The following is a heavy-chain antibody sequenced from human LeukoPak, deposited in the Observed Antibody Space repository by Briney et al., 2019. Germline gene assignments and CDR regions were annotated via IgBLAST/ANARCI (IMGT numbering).Heavy chain of an antibody. CDR2: ISGSGGST. CDR3: AKDQGAKQQLVQWDY. D-gene: IGHD6-13*01. V-gene: IGHV3-23*01. J-gene: IGHJ4*02. CDR1: GFTFSSYA. Sequence: GGSLRLSCAASGFTFSSYARSGVPQAPGRGREWVSAISGSGGSTYYADSVKGRFTISRDNSKNTLYLQMNSLRAEDTAVYYCAKDQGAKQQLVQWDYWGQGTLVTVSS.